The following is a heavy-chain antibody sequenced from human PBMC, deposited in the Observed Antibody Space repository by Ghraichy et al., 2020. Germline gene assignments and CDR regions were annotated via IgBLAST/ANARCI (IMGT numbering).Heavy chain of an antibody. CDR1: GFTFSSYS. Sequence: LSLTCVGSGFTFSSYSMNWVRQSPGKGLEWVSYITGSSRTKSYADSVKGRFTISRDNARNSLYLQMNSLRDEDTAVYFCARGSTVVRFYYYDGMDVWAQGATVPVSS. D-gene: IGHD4-23*01. CDR2: ITGSSRTK. CDR3: ARGSTVVRFYYYDGMDV. J-gene: IGHJ6*02. V-gene: IGHV3-48*02.